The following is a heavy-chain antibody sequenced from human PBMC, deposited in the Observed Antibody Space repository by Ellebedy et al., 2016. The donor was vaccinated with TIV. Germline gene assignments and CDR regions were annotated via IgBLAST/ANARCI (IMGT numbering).Heavy chain of an antibody. D-gene: IGHD7-27*01. CDR3: ARTGIWGKAFDI. Sequence: AASVKVSCKASGYTFASYGLNWVRQAPGQGLEWMVWINTNSGNPTYAQAFTGRIVFSLDTSVSTSYLQISSRRAEDSSGYYCARTGIWGKAFDIWGQGTMVTVSS. CDR2: INTNSGNP. V-gene: IGHV7-4-1*02. J-gene: IGHJ3*02. CDR1: GYTFASYG.